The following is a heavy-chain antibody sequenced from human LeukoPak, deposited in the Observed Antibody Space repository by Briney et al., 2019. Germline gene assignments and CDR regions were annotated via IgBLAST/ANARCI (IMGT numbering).Heavy chain of an antibody. CDR2: IKYDGSEQ. CDR1: GFIFSSHW. D-gene: IGHD3-10*01. J-gene: IGHJ4*02. V-gene: IGHV3-7*03. CDR3: ARDYGWSFAN. Sequence: GGSLRLSCTSSGFIFSSHWMNWVRQAPGKGPEWVANIKYDGSEQYYVDSVKGRFSISRDNTKNLLYLQMNSLRVEDTAVYYCARDYGWSFANWGQGTLVTVSS.